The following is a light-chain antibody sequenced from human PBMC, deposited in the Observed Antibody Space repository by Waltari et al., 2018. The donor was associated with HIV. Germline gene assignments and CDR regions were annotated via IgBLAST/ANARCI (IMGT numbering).Light chain of an antibody. CDR3: QASDSGTVV. J-gene: IGLJ2*01. CDR1: KLGHHD. CDR2: QDV. Sequence: SYDLIQPPSVSVSPGPPATITCSGNKLGHHDVSWYQLQPGQSPILVIYQDVKRPSGIPDRFSGSNSGNTATLTIGGTQSVDEADYYCQASDSGTVVFGGGTKLTVL. V-gene: IGLV3-1*01.